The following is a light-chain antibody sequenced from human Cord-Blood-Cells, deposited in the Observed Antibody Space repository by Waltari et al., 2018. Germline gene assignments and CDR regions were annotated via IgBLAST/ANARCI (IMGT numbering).Light chain of an antibody. J-gene: IGLJ2*01. CDR3: CSYAGSYTVV. Sequence: QSALTQPRSVSGSPGQSVTISCTGTSSDVGGYNYVSWYPQHPGKAPKLIIYDVSKRPSGVPDRFSGSKSGNTASLTISGLQAEDEADYYCCSYAGSYTVVFGGGTKLTVL. CDR1: SSDVGGYNY. CDR2: DVS. V-gene: IGLV2-11*01.